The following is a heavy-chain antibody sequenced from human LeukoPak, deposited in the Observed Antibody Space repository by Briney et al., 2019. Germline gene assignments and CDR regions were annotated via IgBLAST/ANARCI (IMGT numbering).Heavy chain of an antibody. D-gene: IGHD3-3*01. V-gene: IGHV1-18*01. J-gene: IGHJ5*02. CDR3: ARSNYDFWSGYSGENWFDP. CDR1: GYTFTSYG. Sequence: ASVKVSCKASGYTFTSYGISWVRQAPAQGLEWMGWISAYNGNTNYAKKLQGRVTMTTDTSTSTAYMELRSLRSDDTAVYYCARSNYDFWSGYSGENWFDPWGQGTLVTVSS. CDR2: ISAYNGNT.